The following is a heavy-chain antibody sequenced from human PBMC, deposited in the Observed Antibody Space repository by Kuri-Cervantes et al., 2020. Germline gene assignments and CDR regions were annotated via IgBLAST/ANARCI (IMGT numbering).Heavy chain of an antibody. CDR2: IYYSGST. CDR1: GGSISSSNW. Sequence: SETLSLTCAVSGGSISSSNWWSWVRQPPGKGLEWIGYIYYSGSTNYNPSLKSRVTISVDTSKNQFSLKLSSVTAADTAVYYCARERNIAARPSGWYFDLWGRGTLVTVSS. V-gene: IGHV4-4*02. CDR3: ARERNIAARPSGWYFDL. J-gene: IGHJ2*01. D-gene: IGHD6-6*01.